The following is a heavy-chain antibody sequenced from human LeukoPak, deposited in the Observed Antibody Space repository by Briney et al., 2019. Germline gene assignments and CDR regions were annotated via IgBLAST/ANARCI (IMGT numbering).Heavy chain of an antibody. CDR2: INHSGST. CDR1: GGSFSGYY. D-gene: IGHD2-2*01. CDR3: ARGSVNYCSSTSCSGAFDI. V-gene: IGHV4-34*01. J-gene: IGHJ3*02. Sequence: SETLSLTCAVYGGSFSGYYWSWIRQPPGKGLEWIGEINHSGSTNYNPSLKSRVTISVDTSKNQFSLKLSSVTAADTAVYYCARGSVNYCSSTSCSGAFDIWGQGTMGTVSS.